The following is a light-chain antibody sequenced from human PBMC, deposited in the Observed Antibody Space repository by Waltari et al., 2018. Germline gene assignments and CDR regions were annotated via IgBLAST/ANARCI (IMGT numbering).Light chain of an antibody. CDR3: SSYAGSDNLRV. J-gene: IGLJ1*01. Sequence: QSALTQPPSASGSPGQSVTISCTGTSSDVGAYNFVSWYQQHPGQAPKLLIYAVSKRPSGVPDRFSGSKSGITASLTVSGLQAEDEADYYCSSYAGSDNLRVFGTGTMVTVL. V-gene: IGLV2-8*01. CDR2: AVS. CDR1: SSDVGAYNF.